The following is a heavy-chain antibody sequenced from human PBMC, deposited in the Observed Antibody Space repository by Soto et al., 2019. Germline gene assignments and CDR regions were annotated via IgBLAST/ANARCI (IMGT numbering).Heavy chain of an antibody. V-gene: IGHV3-64*01. CDR2: ISSDGGST. CDR1: GFTFSNYG. CDR3: ARVWSFFYYTKDV. D-gene: IGHD3-10*01. J-gene: IGHJ6*02. Sequence: ESGGGLVQPGGSLRLSCAASGFTFSNYGMHWVRQAPGKGLEYVSAISSDGGSTFYANSVKGRFTISRDNSKNTLYLQMGSVRAEDMAVYYCARVWSFFYYTKDVWGQGTTVIVSS.